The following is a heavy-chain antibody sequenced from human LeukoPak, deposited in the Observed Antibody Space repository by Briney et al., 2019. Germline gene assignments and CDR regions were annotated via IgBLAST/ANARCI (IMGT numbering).Heavy chain of an antibody. CDR3: ARGVQWTHPRVFGY. CDR2: INHSGST. V-gene: IGHV4-34*01. D-gene: IGHD3-10*01. J-gene: IGHJ4*02. Sequence: PSETLSLTCAVYGGSFSGYYWSWIRQPPGKGLEWIGEINHSGSTNHNPSLKSRVTISVDTSKNQFSLKLSSVTAADTAVYYCARGVQWTHPRVFGYWGQGTLVTVSS. CDR1: GGSFSGYY.